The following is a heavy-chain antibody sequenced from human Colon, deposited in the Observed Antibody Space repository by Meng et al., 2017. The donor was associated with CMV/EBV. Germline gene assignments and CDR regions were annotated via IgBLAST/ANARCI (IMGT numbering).Heavy chain of an antibody. J-gene: IGHJ4*02. Sequence: AESLCLSCAASGFNFSVSGMHWVRQAPAKGLEWVSFIWFDGNTKNFSDSVKGRFTISRDNSKNTLYLQMNSLRPEDTATYFCAKDKGLRYLEWSVVRGQGTLVTVSS. V-gene: IGHV3-30*02. CDR1: GFNFSVSG. CDR3: AKDKGLRYLEWSVV. D-gene: IGHD3-3*01. CDR2: IWFDGNTK.